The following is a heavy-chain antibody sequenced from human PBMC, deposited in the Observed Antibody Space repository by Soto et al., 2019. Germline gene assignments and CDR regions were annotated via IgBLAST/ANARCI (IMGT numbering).Heavy chain of an antibody. Sequence: SETLSLTCTVSGGSISSYYWSWIRQPPGKGLEWIGYIYYSGSTNYNPSLKSRVTISVDTSKNQFSLKLSSVTAADTAVYYCARRGTTIFSWFDPWGQGTLVTVS. V-gene: IGHV4-59*08. J-gene: IGHJ5*02. CDR2: IYYSGST. CDR1: GGSISSYY. CDR3: ARRGTTIFSWFDP. D-gene: IGHD1-7*01.